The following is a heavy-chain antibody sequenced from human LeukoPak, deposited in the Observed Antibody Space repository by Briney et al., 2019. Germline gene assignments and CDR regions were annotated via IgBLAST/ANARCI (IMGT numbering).Heavy chain of an antibody. CDR2: IGSSSSTI. CDR1: GFTFSEYY. J-gene: IGHJ4*02. Sequence: GPSLRLSCAASGFTFSEYYLSWIRQAPGKGLEWVSYIGSSSSTIYYADSVKGRFNIYRDNAKNSQYLKMNSVRAEDTAVYYCARDGSFGELYSPAPDYWGQGTLVTVSS. CDR3: ARDGSFGELYSPAPDY. D-gene: IGHD3-10*01. V-gene: IGHV3-11*01.